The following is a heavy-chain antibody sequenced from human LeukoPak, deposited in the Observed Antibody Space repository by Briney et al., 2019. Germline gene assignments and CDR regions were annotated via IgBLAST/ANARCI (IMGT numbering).Heavy chain of an antibody. CDR2: INTNTGNP. D-gene: IGHD3-10*01. J-gene: IGHJ5*02. Sequence: ASVKVSCKASGYTFTGYYMHWVRQAPGQGLEWMGWINTNTGNPTYAQGFTGRFVFSLDTSVSTAYLQISSLKAEDTAVYYCARDRSGTYGGWFDPWGQGTLVTVSS. CDR1: GYTFTGYY. V-gene: IGHV7-4-1*02. CDR3: ARDRSGTYGGWFDP.